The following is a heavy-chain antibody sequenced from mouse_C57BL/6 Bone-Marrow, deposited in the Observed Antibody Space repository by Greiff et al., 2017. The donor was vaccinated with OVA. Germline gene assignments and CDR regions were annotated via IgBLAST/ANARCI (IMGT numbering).Heavy chain of an antibody. CDR1: GYTFTSYW. CDR2: IDPSDSYT. Sequence: QVQLQQPGAELVRPGTSVKLSCKASGYTFTSYWMHWVKQRPGQGLEWIGVIDPSDSYTNYNQKFKGKATLTVDTSSSTAYMQLSSLTSEDSADYYCARWEYYFDYWGQGTTLTVSS. V-gene: IGHV1-59*01. CDR3: ARWEYYFDY. J-gene: IGHJ2*01. D-gene: IGHD4-1*01.